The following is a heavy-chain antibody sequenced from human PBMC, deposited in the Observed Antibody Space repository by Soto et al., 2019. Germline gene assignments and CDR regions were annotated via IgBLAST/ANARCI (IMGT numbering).Heavy chain of an antibody. Sequence: SVKVSCKASGGPLSSYAISWVRQAPGQGLEWMGRIIPIFGTANYAQKFQGRVTITADKSTSTAYMELSSLRSDDTAVYYCARVGSTKEFDYWGQGTLVTVSS. CDR2: IIPIFGTA. J-gene: IGHJ4*02. CDR1: GGPLSSYA. CDR3: ARVGSTKEFDY. D-gene: IGHD1-26*01. V-gene: IGHV1-69*06.